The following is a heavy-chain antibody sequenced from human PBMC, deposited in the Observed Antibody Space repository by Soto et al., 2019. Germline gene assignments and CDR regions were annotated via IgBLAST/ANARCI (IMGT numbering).Heavy chain of an antibody. Sequence: EVQLLDSGGGLVQPGGSLRLSCAASGFMFSCCAMSWVRQAPGKGLEWVSTIYGDGDYSHYTDSVEGRFTISRDNSRNTLYLQMNSMRGDDTAVYYCANNLGGGSYTNWSFAVWGRGTLVTVSS. CDR2: IYGDGDYS. J-gene: IGHJ2*01. CDR1: GFMFSCCA. V-gene: IGHV3-23*01. D-gene: IGHD1-26*01. CDR3: ANNLGGGSYTNWSFAV.